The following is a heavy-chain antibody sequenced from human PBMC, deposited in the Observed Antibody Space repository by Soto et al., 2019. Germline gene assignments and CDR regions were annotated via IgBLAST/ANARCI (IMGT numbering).Heavy chain of an antibody. CDR1: GFIFSSYG. V-gene: IGHV3-33*01. J-gene: IGHJ5*01. Sequence: ESGGGVVQPGGSLRLSCVTSGFIFSSYGMHWVRQAPGKGLEWVSCMYYNETKDYYADSVKGRFTISRDNSKNTLFLQMNSLRAEDTAISYCARDRGSSGWCDSWGQGTLVTGYS. D-gene: IGHD6-19*01. CDR2: MYYNETKD. CDR3: ARDRGSSGWCDS.